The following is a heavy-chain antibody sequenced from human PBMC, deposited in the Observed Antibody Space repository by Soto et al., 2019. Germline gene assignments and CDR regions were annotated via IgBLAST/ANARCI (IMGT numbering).Heavy chain of an antibody. CDR2: MNQHGSDI. CDR1: GFTFSRYC. D-gene: IGHD2-8*02. Sequence: EVQLVESGGDLVQPGGSLRLSCAASGFTFSRYCMAWGRQSPGKGLEWVASMNQHGSDIQYVDSVRGRFTISRDNARNLLYLQMNNLRVDDTAIDYCATDTYCPATCYRGHGNWGQGTLVTVSS. J-gene: IGHJ4*02. V-gene: IGHV3-7*03. CDR3: ATDTYCPATCYRGHGN.